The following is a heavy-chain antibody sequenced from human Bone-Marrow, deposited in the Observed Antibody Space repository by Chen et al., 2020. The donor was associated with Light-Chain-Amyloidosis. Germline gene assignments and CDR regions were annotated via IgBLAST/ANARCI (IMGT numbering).Heavy chain of an antibody. CDR2: VIASGGST. V-gene: IGHV3-23*01. D-gene: IGHD6-19*01. J-gene: IGHJ4*02. CDR3: ARSSGWWAYNF. Sequence: EEQLLESGGDLVQPGGSLRPSCAASGFNFSSYSMAWVRQAPGKGLEWLSDVIASGGSTFYADSVKGRFTISRDNSKNTLYLQMNSLRADDTALYYCARSSGWWAYNFWGQGTLVTVSS. CDR1: GFNFSSYS.